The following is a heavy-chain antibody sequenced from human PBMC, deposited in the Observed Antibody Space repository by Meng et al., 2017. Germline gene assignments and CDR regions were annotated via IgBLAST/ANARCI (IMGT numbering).Heavy chain of an antibody. V-gene: IGHV1-2*02. Sequence: ASVKVSCKASGYTFTGYYMHWVRQAPGQGREWMGWINPNSGGTNYAQKFQGRVTMTRDTSISTAYMELSRLRSDDTAVYYWARDFAYRAVAGPIIDYWGQGTLVTVSS. CDR3: ARDFAYRAVAGPIIDY. CDR2: INPNSGGT. D-gene: IGHD6-19*01. J-gene: IGHJ4*02. CDR1: GYTFTGYY.